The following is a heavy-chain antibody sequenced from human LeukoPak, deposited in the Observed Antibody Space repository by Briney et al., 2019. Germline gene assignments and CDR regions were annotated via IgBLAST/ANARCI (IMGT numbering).Heavy chain of an antibody. V-gene: IGHV3-74*01. Sequence: GGSLRLSCAASGFTLSNHWMHWVPQAPGKGLVWVSCISGDEIWTSYADSVKGRFLISRDNAKDTLYLQMNSLRTEDTAVYYCAREYNSGPKQTDAFDIWGQGTMVTVSS. D-gene: IGHD3-22*01. CDR2: ISGDEIWT. J-gene: IGHJ3*02. CDR1: GFTLSNHW. CDR3: AREYNSGPKQTDAFDI.